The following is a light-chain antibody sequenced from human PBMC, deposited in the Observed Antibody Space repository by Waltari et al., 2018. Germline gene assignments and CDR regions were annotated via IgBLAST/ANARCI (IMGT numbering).Light chain of an antibody. V-gene: IGKV3-20*01. Sequence: EIVLPQSPGTLSLSPGERATLFCRASQSVSRTLAWYQQKPGQAPRLLIYGASTRATGIPERFSGGGSGTDFSLTISRLEPEDFAVYYCQHYVSLPATFGQGTKVEIK. CDR2: GAS. CDR1: QSVSRT. J-gene: IGKJ1*01. CDR3: QHYVSLPAT.